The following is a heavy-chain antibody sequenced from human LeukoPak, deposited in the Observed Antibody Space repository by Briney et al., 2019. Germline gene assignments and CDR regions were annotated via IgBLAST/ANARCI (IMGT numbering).Heavy chain of an antibody. Sequence: GGSLRLSCAASGFTFSDYAMHWVRQAPGKGLEWVAVIFYDGSTKYYADSVKGRFTISRDNSENTLFLQMDSLRTGDTALYYCARAGGRSWFDPWGQGTLVTVSS. CDR2: IFYDGSTK. CDR3: ARAGGRSWFDP. V-gene: IGHV3-30*04. J-gene: IGHJ5*02. CDR1: GFTFSDYA.